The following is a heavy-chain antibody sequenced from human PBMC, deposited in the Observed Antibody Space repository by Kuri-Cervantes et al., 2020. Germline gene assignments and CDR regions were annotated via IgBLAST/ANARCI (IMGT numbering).Heavy chain of an antibody. Sequence: GGSLRLSCTVSGGSISSYYWSWIRQPPGKGLEWVANIKQGGSEKYYVDSVKGRFTISRDNAKNSLYLQMNSLRAEDTAVYYCAREGRDSSSLWAFDIWGQGTMVTVSS. D-gene: IGHD3-22*01. J-gene: IGHJ3*02. CDR2: IKQGGSEK. V-gene: IGHV3-7*03. CDR1: GGSISSYY. CDR3: AREGRDSSSLWAFDI.